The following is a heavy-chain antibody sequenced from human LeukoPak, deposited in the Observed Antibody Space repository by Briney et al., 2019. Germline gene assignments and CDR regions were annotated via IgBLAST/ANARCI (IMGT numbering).Heavy chain of an antibody. Sequence: GESLKISCEASGYIFTSYWINWVRQMPGKGLELMGMIYPGDSDTRYSPSFQGQVTISVDKSISTAYLQWSSLKASDTAMYYCARRKYCSGGCYADFHGMDVWGQGTTVTVSS. CDR1: GYIFTSYW. V-gene: IGHV5-51*01. J-gene: IGHJ6*02. CDR2: IYPGDSDT. D-gene: IGHD2-21*02. CDR3: ARRKYCSGGCYADFHGMDV.